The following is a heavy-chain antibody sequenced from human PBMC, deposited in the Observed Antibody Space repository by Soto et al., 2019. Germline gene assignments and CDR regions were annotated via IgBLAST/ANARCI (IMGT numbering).Heavy chain of an antibody. CDR2: ISAYNGNT. J-gene: IGHJ4*02. CDR3: AGSNVDTAMVPKSDY. Sequence: ASVKVSCKAPGYTFTSYGISWVRQAPGQGLEWMGWISAYNGNTNYAQKLQGRVTMTTDTSTSTAYMELRSLRSDDTAVYYCAGSNVDTAMVPKSDYWGQGTLVTVSS. V-gene: IGHV1-18*01. D-gene: IGHD5-18*01. CDR1: GYTFTSYG.